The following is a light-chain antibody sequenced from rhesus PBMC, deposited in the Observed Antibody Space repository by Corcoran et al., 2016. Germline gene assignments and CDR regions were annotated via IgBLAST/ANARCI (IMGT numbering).Light chain of an antibody. J-gene: IGKJ3*01. Sequence: DIQLTQSPSSLSASVGDRVTITCRASQGISSYLAWYQQKTGKAPKLLIYDASNLQSGVPSRFSGRGSGTAFTLTISSLQPEDFAPYYCLQYSSSPFTFGPGTKLYIK. CDR3: LQYSSSPFT. V-gene: IGKV1-38*01. CDR2: DAS. CDR1: QGISSY.